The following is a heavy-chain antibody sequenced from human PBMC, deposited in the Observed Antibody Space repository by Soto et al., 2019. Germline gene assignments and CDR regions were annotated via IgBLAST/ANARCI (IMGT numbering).Heavy chain of an antibody. CDR2: VTASGYSA. V-gene: IGHV3-23*01. J-gene: IGHJ4*02. CDR3: AKGDLLWDPFDF. Sequence: GGSLRLSCAASGLAFSNYAMTWVRQAPGKGLEWVSIVTASGYSAYYGGAVKGRFTTSRDNSRSTPYLQMNGLRADDTAVYYCAKGDLLWDPFDFWGQGTLVTVSS. CDR1: GLAFSNYA. D-gene: IGHD3-16*01.